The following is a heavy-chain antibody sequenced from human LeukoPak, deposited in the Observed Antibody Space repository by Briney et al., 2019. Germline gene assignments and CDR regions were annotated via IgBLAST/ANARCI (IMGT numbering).Heavy chain of an antibody. Sequence: GGSLRLSCTASEFTFSSYWMHWVRQAPGMGLAWVSRINGDGSITSYADSVNGRFTISRDNAKNTLYLQMTSLRAEDTAVYYCARDRGGTTTRMDVWGQGTTVIVSS. CDR2: INGDGSIT. CDR3: ARDRGGTTTRMDV. J-gene: IGHJ6*01. CDR1: EFTFSSYW. V-gene: IGHV3-74*01. D-gene: IGHD1-1*01.